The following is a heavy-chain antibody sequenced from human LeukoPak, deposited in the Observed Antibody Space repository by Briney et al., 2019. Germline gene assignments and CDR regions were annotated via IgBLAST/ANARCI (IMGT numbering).Heavy chain of an antibody. V-gene: IGHV3-7*01. CDR2: INQDGSDK. Sequence: PGGSLRLSCAASGFSFSSHWMSWVRQAPGKGLEWVANINQDGSDKQYVDSVKGRFTISRDNAKNSLYLQMNSLGAEDTAVYYCARFRFGYYDSSAPRWGQGTLVTVSS. CDR1: GFSFSSHW. CDR3: ARFRFGYYDSSAPR. D-gene: IGHD3-22*01. J-gene: IGHJ4*02.